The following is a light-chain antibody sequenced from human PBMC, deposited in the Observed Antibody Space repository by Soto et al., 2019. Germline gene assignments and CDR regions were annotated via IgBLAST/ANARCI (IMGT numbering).Light chain of an antibody. CDR2: DAS. CDR1: QDISNY. CDR3: QQYDGLPLT. Sequence: DIQMTQSPSSLSASVGDSLTITCQASQDISNYVNWYQQKPGRAPNLLIYDASYLEAGVPSRFSGSGSGTHFTFTISSLQPEDIATYYCQQYDGLPLTFGPGTKVDFK. J-gene: IGKJ3*01. V-gene: IGKV1-33*01.